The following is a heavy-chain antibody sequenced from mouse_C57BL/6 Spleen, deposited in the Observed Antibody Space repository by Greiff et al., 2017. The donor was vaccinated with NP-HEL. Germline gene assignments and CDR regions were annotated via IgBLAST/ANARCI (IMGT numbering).Heavy chain of an antibody. Sequence: QVQLKQSGAELVRPGTSVKVSCKASGYAFPNYLIEWVKQRPGQGLEWIGVINPGSGGTNYTEQFKGKATLTADKSSSTAYMQLSSLTSEDSAVYLCARGLITRYYAIDYWGQVTSVTVSS. V-gene: IGHV1-54*01. CDR1: GYAFPNYL. J-gene: IGHJ4*01. CDR2: INPGSGGT. CDR3: ARGLITRYYAIDY.